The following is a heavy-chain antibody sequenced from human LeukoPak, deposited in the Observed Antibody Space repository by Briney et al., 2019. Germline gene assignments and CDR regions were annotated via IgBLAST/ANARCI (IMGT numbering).Heavy chain of an antibody. J-gene: IGHJ5*02. D-gene: IGHD5-24*01. Sequence: ASVKVSCKSLGYTFTINYMHWVRQPPGQGPEGMGVISPSGGSTTYAQKFQGRVTLTREMSTSTDYLELSSLRSEETAVYYCARDNSVRDEAWWFNPWGQGTLVTVSS. CDR1: GYTFTINY. CDR3: ARDNSVRDEAWWFNP. V-gene: IGHV1-46*01. CDR2: ISPSGGST.